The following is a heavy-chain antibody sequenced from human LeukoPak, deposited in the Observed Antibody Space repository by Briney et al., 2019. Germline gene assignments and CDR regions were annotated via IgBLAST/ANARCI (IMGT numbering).Heavy chain of an antibody. CDR3: AREWIPYSRDDY. Sequence: PGGSLRLSCAASGFTFSDYYMSWIRQAPGKGLEWVSYISSSSSYTNYADSVKGRFTISRNNAKNSLYLQMNSLRAEDTAVYYCAREWIPYSRDDYWGQGTLVTVSS. J-gene: IGHJ4*02. V-gene: IGHV3-11*06. CDR2: ISSSSSYT. CDR1: GFTFSDYY. D-gene: IGHD6-13*01.